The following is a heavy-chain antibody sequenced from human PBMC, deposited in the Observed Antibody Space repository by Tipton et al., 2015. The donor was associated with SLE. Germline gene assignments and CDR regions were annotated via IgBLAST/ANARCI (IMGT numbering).Heavy chain of an antibody. CDR3: ASLGRAAAVHSDY. CDR1: GGSISSSSYY. J-gene: IGHJ4*02. Sequence: LRLSCTVSGGSISSSSYYWGWIRQPPGKGLEWIGSIYYSGSTYYNPSLKSRVTISVDTSKNQFSLKLSSVTAADTAVYYCASLGRAAAVHSDYWGQGTLVTVSS. CDR2: IYYSGST. V-gene: IGHV4-39*07. D-gene: IGHD6-13*01.